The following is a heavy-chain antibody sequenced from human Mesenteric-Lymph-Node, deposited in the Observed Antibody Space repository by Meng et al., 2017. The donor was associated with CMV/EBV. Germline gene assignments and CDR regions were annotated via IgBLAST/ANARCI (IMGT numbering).Heavy chain of an antibody. V-gene: IGHV4-34*01. CDR2: INHSGST. Sequence: QVARPQWGSGMLKPPETLSLPCAVYGASFSGDYWSWIRQPPGKGLEWIGEINHSGSTNYNPSLKSRVTISVDTSKNQFSLKLSSVTAADTAVYYCARHQRWLKSEGGFNYWGQGTLVTVSS. D-gene: IGHD4-23*01. CDR3: ARHQRWLKSEGGFNY. CDR1: GASFSGDY. J-gene: IGHJ4*02.